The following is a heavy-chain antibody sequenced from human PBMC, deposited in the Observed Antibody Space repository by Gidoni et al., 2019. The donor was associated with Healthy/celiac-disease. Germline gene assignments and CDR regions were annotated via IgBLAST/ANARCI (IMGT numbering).Heavy chain of an antibody. Sequence: QVQLVQSGAEVKKPGSPEKVPCKASGRTFTSYAISWVRQAPGQGLEWMGGIIPSFGTANYAQKFQGTVTITADESTSTAYMELSSLRSEDTAVYYCARDLGHGNYYGMDVWGKGTTVTVSS. CDR1: GRTFTSYA. V-gene: IGHV1-69*01. CDR3: ARDLGHGNYYGMDV. J-gene: IGHJ6*04. D-gene: IGHD1-1*01. CDR2: IIPSFGTA.